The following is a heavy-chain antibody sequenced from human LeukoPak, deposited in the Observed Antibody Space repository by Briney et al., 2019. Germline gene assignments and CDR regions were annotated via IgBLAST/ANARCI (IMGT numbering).Heavy chain of an antibody. CDR1: DGAIAGYS. V-gene: IGHV4-59*01. Sequence: SETLSLTCTVSDGAIAGYSWSWIRQAPGKGLEWIGYIYYSGDTNYNPSLQSRVTVSVDTSKNQFSLRLTSVSAADTAVYYCVRGPYGSGISNWFDPWGQGTQVIVSS. CDR3: VRGPYGSGISNWFDP. D-gene: IGHD3-10*01. CDR2: IYYSGDT. J-gene: IGHJ5*02.